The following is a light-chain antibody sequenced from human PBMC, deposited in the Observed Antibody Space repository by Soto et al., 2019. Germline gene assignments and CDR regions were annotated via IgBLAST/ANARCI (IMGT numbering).Light chain of an antibody. V-gene: IGKV3-20*01. J-gene: IGKJ1*01. CDR2: GPS. Sequence: EIVLRQSPGTLSLSRGERATLSCRASQSVCSEYFSSYQQKPCQAPRLLISGPSSRATGIPDRFSGSGSGTDFTPTISRLEPEDFAVYYCQQYGSSGTFGQGTKVDIK. CDR1: QSVCSEY. CDR3: QQYGSSGT.